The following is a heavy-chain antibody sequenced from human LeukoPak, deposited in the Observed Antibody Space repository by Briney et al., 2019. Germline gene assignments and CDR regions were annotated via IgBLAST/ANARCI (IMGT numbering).Heavy chain of an antibody. CDR2: IYYSGST. CDR1: GGSISSRSYY. D-gene: IGHD2-15*01. J-gene: IGHJ4*02. V-gene: IGHV4-39*01. CDR3: ARHVYCSGGSCNLSYFDY. Sequence: PSETLSLTCTVSGGSISSRSYYWGWIRQPPGKGLEWIGSIYYSGSTYYNLSLKSRVTISVDTSKNQFSLKLSSLTAADTAVYSCARHVYCSGGSCNLSYFDYWGQGTLVTVS.